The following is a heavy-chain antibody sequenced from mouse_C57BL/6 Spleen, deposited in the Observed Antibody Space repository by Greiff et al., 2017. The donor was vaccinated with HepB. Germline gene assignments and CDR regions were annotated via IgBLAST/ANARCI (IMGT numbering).Heavy chain of an antibody. CDR1: VYTFTSYW. J-gene: IGHJ4*01. D-gene: IGHD1-1*01. V-gene: IGHV1-53*01. CDR2: INPSNGGT. CDR3: ARGVLRNYAMDY. Sequence: QVQLKQPGTELVKPGASVKLSCKASVYTFTSYWMHWVKQRPGQGLEWIGNINPSNGGTNYNEKFKSKATLTVDKSSSTAYMQLSSLTSEDSAVYYCARGVLRNYAMDYWGQGTSVTVSS.